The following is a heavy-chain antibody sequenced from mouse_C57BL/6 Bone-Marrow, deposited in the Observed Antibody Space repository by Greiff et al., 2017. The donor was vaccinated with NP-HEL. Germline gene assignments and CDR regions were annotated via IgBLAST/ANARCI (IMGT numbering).Heavy chain of an antibody. D-gene: IGHD3-1*01. CDR3: ARDGLPYYAMDY. J-gene: IGHJ4*01. Sequence: DVQLQESGPGLVKPSQSLSLTCSVTGYSITSGYYWNWIRQFPGNKLEWMGYISYDGSNNYNPSLKNRISITRDTSKNQFFLKLNSVTTEDTATYYCARDGLPYYAMDYWGQGTSVTVSS. CDR2: ISYDGSN. V-gene: IGHV3-6*01. CDR1: GYSITSGYY.